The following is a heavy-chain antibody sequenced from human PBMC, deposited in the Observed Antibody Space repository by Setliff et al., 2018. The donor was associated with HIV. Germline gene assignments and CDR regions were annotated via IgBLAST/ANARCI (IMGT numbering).Heavy chain of an antibody. D-gene: IGHD2-21*01. CDR1: GFTFSSYV. CDR2: MSTGGGIK. J-gene: IGHJ3*01. Sequence: PGGSLRLSCAATGFTFSSYVLHWVRQAPGKGLEWVAVMSTGGGIKICADSVKGRFTISRDNSRNMLYLQMNSLRAEDTAVYYRARGQFRLRPDSLDLWGQGTLVTVSS. V-gene: IGHV3-30*14. CDR3: ARGQFRLRPDSLDL.